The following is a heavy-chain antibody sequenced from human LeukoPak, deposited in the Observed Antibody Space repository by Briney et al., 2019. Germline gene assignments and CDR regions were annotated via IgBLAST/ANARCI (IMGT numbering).Heavy chain of an antibody. Sequence: SETLSLTCTVSGGSISSYYWSWIRQPPGKGLEWIGYIYYSGSTNYNPSLKSRVTISVDTSKSQFSLKLSSVTAADTAVYYCARGRGDYVWGSYKTYFDYWGQGTLVTVSS. D-gene: IGHD3-16*01. V-gene: IGHV4-59*01. J-gene: IGHJ4*02. CDR3: ARGRGDYVWGSYKTYFDY. CDR2: IYYSGST. CDR1: GGSISSYY.